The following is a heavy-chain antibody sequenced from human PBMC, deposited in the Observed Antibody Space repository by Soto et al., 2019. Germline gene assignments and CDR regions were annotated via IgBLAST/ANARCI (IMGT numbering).Heavy chain of an antibody. CDR1: GFTFSSYW. V-gene: IGHV3-7*03. Sequence: PGGSLRLSCAASGFTFSSYWMSWVRQAPGKGLEWVANIKQDGSEKCYVDSVKGRFTISRDNAKNSLYLQMNSLRAEDTAVYYCARARAAAETQQDYGMDVWGQGTTVTVSS. D-gene: IGHD6-13*01. CDR3: ARARAAAETQQDYGMDV. J-gene: IGHJ6*02. CDR2: IKQDGSEK.